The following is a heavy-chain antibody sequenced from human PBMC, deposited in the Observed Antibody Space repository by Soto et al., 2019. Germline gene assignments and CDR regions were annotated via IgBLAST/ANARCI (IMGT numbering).Heavy chain of an antibody. CDR3: VGVGSTMFRGKYFYGMDV. CDR2: IYYSGST. CDR1: GGSISSYY. V-gene: IGHV4-59*01. Sequence: SETLSLTCTVSGGSISSYYWSWIRQPPGKGLEWIGYIYYSGSTNYNPSLKSRVTISVDTSKNQFSLKLSSVTAADTAVYYCVGVGSTMFRGKYFYGMDVWDQETTLTVSS. D-gene: IGHD3-10*01. J-gene: IGHJ6*02.